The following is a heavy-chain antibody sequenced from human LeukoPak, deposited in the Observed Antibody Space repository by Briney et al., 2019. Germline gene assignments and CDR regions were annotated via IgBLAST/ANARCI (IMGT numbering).Heavy chain of an antibody. J-gene: IGHJ4*02. V-gene: IGHV1-69*13. D-gene: IGHD1-1*01. Sequence: ASVKVSCKASGGTFSSYAINWVRQAPGQGLEWMGDIIPIISTANYAQNFQGRVTITADESTSTAYMELSRLRSEDTAVYYCARGTWTGEIDYWGQGTLVTVSS. CDR2: IIPIISTA. CDR1: GGTFSSYA. CDR3: ARGTWTGEIDY.